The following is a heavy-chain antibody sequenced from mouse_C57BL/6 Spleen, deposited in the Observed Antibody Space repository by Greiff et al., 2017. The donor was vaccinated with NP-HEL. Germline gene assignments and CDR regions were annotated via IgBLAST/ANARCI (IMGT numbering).Heavy chain of an antibody. V-gene: IGHV5-17*01. CDR2: ISSGSSTI. Sequence: DVHLVESGGGLVKPGGSLKLSCAASGFTFSDYGMHWVRQAPEKGLEWVAYISSGSSTIYYADTVKGRFTISRDNAKNTLFLQMTSLRSEDTAMYYCARSYYGYFDYWGQGTTLTVSS. CDR1: GFTFSDYG. J-gene: IGHJ2*01. D-gene: IGHD1-1*01. CDR3: ARSYYGYFDY.